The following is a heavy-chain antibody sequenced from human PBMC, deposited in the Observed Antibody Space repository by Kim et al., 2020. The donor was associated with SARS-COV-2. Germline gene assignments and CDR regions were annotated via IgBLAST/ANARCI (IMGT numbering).Heavy chain of an antibody. Sequence: GGSLRLSCAASGVTFSDHAMTWVRQAPGKGLEWVSGITGSGDSTNFADSVKGRFTISRDNSKNTLYLQMNSLRAEDTAIYYCAKGSGRYGMDVWGQGTTVTVSS. CDR1: GVTFSDHA. V-gene: IGHV3-23*01. CDR2: ITGSGDST. CDR3: AKGSGRYGMDV. D-gene: IGHD6-19*01. J-gene: IGHJ6*02.